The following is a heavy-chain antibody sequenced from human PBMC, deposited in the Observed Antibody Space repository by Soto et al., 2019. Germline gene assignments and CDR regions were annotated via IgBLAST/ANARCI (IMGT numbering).Heavy chain of an antibody. Sequence: SETLSLTCTVSGGSVSSGSYYWSWIRQPPGKGLEWIGYIDYSGSTNYNPSLKSRVTISVDTSKNQFSLKLSSVTAADTAVYYCARGSFGDTFDYWGQGTLVTVS. D-gene: IGHD4-17*01. CDR2: IDYSGST. J-gene: IGHJ4*02. CDR1: GGSVSSGSYY. V-gene: IGHV4-61*01. CDR3: ARGSFGDTFDY.